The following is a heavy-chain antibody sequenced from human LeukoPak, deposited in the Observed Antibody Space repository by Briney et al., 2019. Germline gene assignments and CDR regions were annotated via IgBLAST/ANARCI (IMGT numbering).Heavy chain of an antibody. CDR2: IKQDGSEK. D-gene: IGHD5-24*01. CDR3: ARTQKRGPYYFDC. J-gene: IGHJ4*02. V-gene: IGHV3-7*05. Sequence: GGPLRLSCAASGFTFSTYWMSWVRQAPGKGLEWVANIKQDGSEKYYVGSVEGRFNISRDNAKNSLYLQMDSLRAEDTAVYYCARTQKRGPYYFDCWGQGTLVTVSS. CDR1: GFTFSTYW.